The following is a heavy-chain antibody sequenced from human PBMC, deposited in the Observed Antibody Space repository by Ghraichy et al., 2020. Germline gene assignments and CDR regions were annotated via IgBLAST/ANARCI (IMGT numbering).Heavy chain of an antibody. D-gene: IGHD4-11*01. CDR1: GGSISSYY. Sequence: SETLSLTCTVSGGSISSYYWSWIRQPPGKGLEWIGYIYYSGSTNYNPSLKSRVTISVDTSKNQFSLKLSSVTAADTAVYYCARGDAVTKASYYFDYWGQGTLVTVSS. CDR2: IYYSGST. V-gene: IGHV4-59*01. CDR3: ARGDAVTKASYYFDY. J-gene: IGHJ4*02.